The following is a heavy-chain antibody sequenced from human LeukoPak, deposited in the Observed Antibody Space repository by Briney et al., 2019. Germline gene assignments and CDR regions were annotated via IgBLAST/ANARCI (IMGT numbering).Heavy chain of an antibody. CDR1: GGSISSGDYY. J-gene: IGHJ4*02. CDR3: ARVAAVREYYDSSGSFDY. CDR2: IYYSRST. Sequence: SETLSLTCTVSGGSISSGDYYWSWIRQPPGKGLEWIGYIYYSRSTYYNPSLKSRVTISVDTSKNQFSLKLSSVTAADTAVYYCARVAAVREYYDSSGSFDYWGQGTLVTVSS. V-gene: IGHV4-30-4*08. D-gene: IGHD3-22*01.